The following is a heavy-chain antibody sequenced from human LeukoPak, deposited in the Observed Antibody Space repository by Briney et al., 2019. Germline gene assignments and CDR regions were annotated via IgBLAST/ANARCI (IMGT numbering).Heavy chain of an antibody. CDR1: GFTFSTYS. CDR2: ISTSGHSI. J-gene: IGHJ4*02. D-gene: IGHD6-13*01. V-gene: IGHV3-21*04. Sequence: GGSLRLSCAASGFTFSTYSMNWVRQAPGKGLEWVSSISTSGHSIYYADSLKGRFTISRDNAKNSLYLQMNSLRAEDTAVYYCARDTTGYPDYWGQGTLVTVSS. CDR3: ARDTTGYPDY.